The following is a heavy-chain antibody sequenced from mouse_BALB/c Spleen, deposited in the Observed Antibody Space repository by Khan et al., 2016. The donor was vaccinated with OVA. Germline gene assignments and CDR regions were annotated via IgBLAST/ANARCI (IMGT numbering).Heavy chain of an antibody. Sequence: EVQLQQSGPDLVKPGASVKMSCKASGYSFTGYYMNWVKQSHGKSLECIGRVNPNTGNTNYNQKFRGKAILIVDTSSSTAYMELRSLTSEDSAVDYCARGYDFFAYGGQGTLVTVSA. CDR1: GYSFTGYY. V-gene: IGHV1-26*01. D-gene: IGHD2-14*01. J-gene: IGHJ3*01. CDR2: VNPNTGNT. CDR3: ARGYDFFAY.